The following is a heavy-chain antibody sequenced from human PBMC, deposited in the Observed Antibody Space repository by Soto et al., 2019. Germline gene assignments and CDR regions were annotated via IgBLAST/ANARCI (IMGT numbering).Heavy chain of an antibody. V-gene: IGHV1-18*01. CDR2: ISAYNGNT. Sequence: QVQLVQSGAEVKKPGASVKVSCKASGYTFTSYGISWVRQAPGQGREWMGWISAYNGNTNYAQKLQGRVTMTTDTHTSTADMELRSLRSDDTAGYYCARHSIFGVLILDNWFEPWGQGTLVTVSS. D-gene: IGHD3-3*01. J-gene: IGHJ5*02. CDR1: GYTFTSYG. CDR3: ARHSIFGVLILDNWFEP.